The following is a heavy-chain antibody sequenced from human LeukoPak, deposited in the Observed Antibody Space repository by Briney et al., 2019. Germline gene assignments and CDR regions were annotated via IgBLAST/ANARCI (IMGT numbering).Heavy chain of an antibody. V-gene: IGHV1-2*02. CDR2: INPNSGGT. J-gene: IGHJ5*02. D-gene: IGHD3-3*01. CDR1: GYTFTGYY. CDR3: ARVPFTYYDFWSGYGYGHWFDP. Sequence: ASVKVSCKASGYTFTGYYMHWVRQAPGQGLEWMGWINPNSGGTNYAQKFQGRVTMTRDTSISTAYMELSRLRSDDTAVYYCARVPFTYYDFWSGYGYGHWFDPWGQGTLVTVSS.